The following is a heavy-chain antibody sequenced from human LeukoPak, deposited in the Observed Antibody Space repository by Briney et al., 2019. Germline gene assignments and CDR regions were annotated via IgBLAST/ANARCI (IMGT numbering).Heavy chain of an antibody. CDR2: IYYSGST. D-gene: IGHD3-22*01. CDR1: GGSISSSSYY. Sequence: PSETLSLTCTVSGGSISSSSYYWGWIRQPPGKGLEWIGSIYYSGSTYYNPSLKSRVTISVDTSKNQFSLKLSSVTAADTAVYYCARHLPQITMIAITIADYWGQGTLVTVST. V-gene: IGHV4-39*01. J-gene: IGHJ4*02. CDR3: ARHLPQITMIAITIADY.